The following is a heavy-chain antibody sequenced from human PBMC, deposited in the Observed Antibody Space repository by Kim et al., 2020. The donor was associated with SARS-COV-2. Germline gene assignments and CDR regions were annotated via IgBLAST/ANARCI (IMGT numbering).Heavy chain of an antibody. V-gene: IGHV3-30*04. J-gene: IGHJ4*02. Sequence: GGSLRLSCAASGFTFSSYAMHWVRQAPGKGLEWVAVISYDGSNKYYADSVKGRFTISRDNSKNTLYLQMNSLRAEDTAVYYCARVGSGWLDYWGQGTLVTVSS. CDR3: ARVGSGWLDY. CDR2: ISYDGSNK. D-gene: IGHD6-19*01. CDR1: GFTFSSYA.